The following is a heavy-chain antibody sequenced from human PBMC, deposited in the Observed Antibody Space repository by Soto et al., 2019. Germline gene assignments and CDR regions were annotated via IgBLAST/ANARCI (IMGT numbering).Heavy chain of an antibody. Sequence: QVQLVESGGGVVQPERSLRLSCAASGFIFSNFGMYWVRQAPGKGLEWVAVISDDGRNKYYADSVKGRFTISRDASRRTLYLQMNSLRAEDTAVYYCAKEGSSGWYDYLDKWGQGTQVTVSS. CDR1: GFIFSNFG. CDR3: AKEGSSGWYDYLDK. CDR2: ISDDGRNK. V-gene: IGHV3-30*18. D-gene: IGHD6-19*01. J-gene: IGHJ4*02.